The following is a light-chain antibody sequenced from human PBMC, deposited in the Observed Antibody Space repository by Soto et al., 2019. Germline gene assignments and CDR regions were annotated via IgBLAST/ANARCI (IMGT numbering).Light chain of an antibody. CDR2: AAS. Sequence: DIQMTQSPSSVSASVGDSLTITCRASQGITSWLAWYQQKPGRAPKLLIYAASNLQSGVPSRFSGSGSGTDFTLTISSLQPEDFGTYYCQQTSSFTLTLGGGTKVDIK. J-gene: IGKJ4*01. CDR3: QQTSSFTLT. V-gene: IGKV1-12*01. CDR1: QGITSW.